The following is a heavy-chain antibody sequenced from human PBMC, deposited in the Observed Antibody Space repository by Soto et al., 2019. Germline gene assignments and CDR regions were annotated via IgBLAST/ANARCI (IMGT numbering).Heavy chain of an antibody. V-gene: IGHV1-2*02. CDR2: INPYSGGT. CDR3: AGRELGESVLRYFDWTFDYYYGMDV. D-gene: IGHD3-9*01. J-gene: IGHJ6*02. Sequence: GASVKVSCKASGYAFTGYYIHCVRQAPGQGLEWMGWINPYSGGTNFAQKFQGRVTMTRDTSISTAYMELSRLRSDDTAVYYCAGRELGESVLRYFDWTFDYYYGMDVWGQGTTVTVSS. CDR1: GYAFTGYY.